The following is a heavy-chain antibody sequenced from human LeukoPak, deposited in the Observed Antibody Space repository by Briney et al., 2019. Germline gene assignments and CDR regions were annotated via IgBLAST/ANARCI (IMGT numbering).Heavy chain of an antibody. D-gene: IGHD3-10*01. CDR3: ARDSMYYYGSGSYYTYHGN. J-gene: IGHJ4*02. Sequence: SETLSLTCTVSGGSISSGSYYWSWIRQPAGKGLEWIGRIYTSGSTNYNPSLKSRVTISVDTSKNQFSLKLSSVTAADTAVYYCARDSMYYYGSGSYYTYHGNWGQGTLVTVSS. CDR1: GGSISSGSYY. CDR2: IYTSGST. V-gene: IGHV4-61*02.